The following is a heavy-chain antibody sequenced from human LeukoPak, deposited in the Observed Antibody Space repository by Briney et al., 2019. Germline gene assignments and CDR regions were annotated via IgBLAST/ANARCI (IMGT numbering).Heavy chain of an antibody. Sequence: SETLSLTCVVYGGSFSGYYWSWIRQPPGKGLERIGEINHSGSTNYNPSLKSRVTISVDTSKNQFSLKLSSVTAADTAVYYCARANYYDSSGYYANWGQGTLVTVSS. D-gene: IGHD3-22*01. CDR1: GGSFSGYY. V-gene: IGHV4-34*01. J-gene: IGHJ4*02. CDR3: ARANYYDSSGYYAN. CDR2: INHSGST.